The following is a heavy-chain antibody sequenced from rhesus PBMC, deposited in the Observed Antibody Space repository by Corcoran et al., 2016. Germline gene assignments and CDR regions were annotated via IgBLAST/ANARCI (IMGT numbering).Heavy chain of an antibody. CDR1: GFTFSDYY. D-gene: IGHD2-15*01. CDR3: TRERYCSSTYCSDYYGLDS. J-gene: IGHJ6*01. CDR2: ISGASSYI. V-gene: IGHV3S16*01. Sequence: EVQLVESGGGLVQPGGSLRLSCAASGFTFSDYYMSWVRQAPGKGLAWVSSISGASSYIYYADSVKGRFTISRDNAKNSRSLQMNGLKTEDTAMYYCTRERYCSSTYCSDYYGLDSWGQGVVVTVSS.